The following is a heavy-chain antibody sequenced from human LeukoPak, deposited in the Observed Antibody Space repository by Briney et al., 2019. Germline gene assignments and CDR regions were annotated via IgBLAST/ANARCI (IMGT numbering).Heavy chain of an antibody. CDR2: IYSSGST. Sequence: SETLSLTCSVSGSSITNYYWSWIRQPPGKGLEWIGYIYSSGSTNYNPSLKSRVTISIDTSKNQFSLKLNSVTAADTAVYYCARPESKGLYTWTWFDPWGQGTLVTVSS. D-gene: IGHD3/OR15-3a*01. J-gene: IGHJ5*02. CDR3: ARPESKGLYTWTWFDP. CDR1: GSSITNYY. V-gene: IGHV4-59*01.